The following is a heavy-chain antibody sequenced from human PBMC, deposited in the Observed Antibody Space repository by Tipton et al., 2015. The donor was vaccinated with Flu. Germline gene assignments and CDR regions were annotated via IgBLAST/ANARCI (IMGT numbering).Heavy chain of an antibody. CDR2: INHSGNT. Sequence: TLSLTCSVYGGSFSGYYWTWIRQVPGKGLEWIGEINHSGNTHYSSSLKSRVTMSVDAPKSQFSLHLSSVTAADTAVYYCARDGGRITGDRGSWSYFMDNRGAWGYGMDVWGQGTTVTVSS. V-gene: IGHV4-34*01. J-gene: IGHJ6*02. D-gene: IGHD1-26*01. CDR3: ARDGGRITGDRGSWSYFMDNRGAWGYGMDV. CDR1: GGSFSGYY.